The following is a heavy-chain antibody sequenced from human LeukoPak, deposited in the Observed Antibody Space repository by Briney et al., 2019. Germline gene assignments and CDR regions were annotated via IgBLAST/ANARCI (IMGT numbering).Heavy chain of an antibody. CDR2: ISYDGSNK. D-gene: IGHD2-8*01. J-gene: IGHJ6*02. CDR1: GFTFSSYG. Sequence: XGRSLRLSCAASGFTFSSYGMHWVRQAPGKGLEWXXXISYDGSNKYYADSVKGRLTIYRDNYKNTLYMKMNSLRAEDTAVYYCAKDKEGYCTNGVCSGGYYYGMDVWGQGTTVTVSS. CDR3: AKDKEGYCTNGVCSGGYYYGMDV. V-gene: IGHV3-30*18.